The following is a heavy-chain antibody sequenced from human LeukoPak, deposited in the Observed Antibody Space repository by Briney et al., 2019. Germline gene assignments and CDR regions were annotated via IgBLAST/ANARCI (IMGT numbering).Heavy chain of an antibody. CDR1: GGSISSGGYY. Sequence: PSQTLSLTCAVSGGSISSGGYYWSWIRQHPGKGLEWIGYIYYSGSTYYNPSLKSRVTISVDTSKNQFSLKLSSVTAADTAVYYCASLYYYGSGSYYDWGQGTLVTVSS. CDR3: ASLYYYGSGSYYD. D-gene: IGHD3-10*01. CDR2: IYYSGST. J-gene: IGHJ4*02. V-gene: IGHV4-31*11.